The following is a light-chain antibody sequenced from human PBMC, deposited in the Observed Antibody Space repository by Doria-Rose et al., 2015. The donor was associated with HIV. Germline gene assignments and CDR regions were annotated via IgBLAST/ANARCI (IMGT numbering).Light chain of an antibody. CDR2: GAS. CDR3: HQYASSRT. Sequence: EIVLTQSPGTLSLSPGERATPSCRASQSVSANYLAWYQQRPGQSPRLLIYGASSRSTDIPDRFSGSGSGTDFTLTISRLEPEEFAVYYCHQYASSRTFGQVTKVEIK. J-gene: IGKJ1*01. V-gene: IGKV3-20*01. CDR1: QSVSANY.